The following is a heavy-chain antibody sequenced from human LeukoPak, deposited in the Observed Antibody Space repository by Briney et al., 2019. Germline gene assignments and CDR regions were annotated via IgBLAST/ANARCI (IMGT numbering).Heavy chain of an antibody. V-gene: IGHV1-46*01. CDR2: INPSGGSA. CDR3: ARGVRIEGSGSYEGPFFDY. D-gene: IGHD3-10*01. J-gene: IGHJ4*02. Sequence: ASVKVSCKASGYTFTSYYMHWVRQAPGQGLEWMGIINPSGGSASYAQKFQGRVTMMRDTSTSTVYMELSSLRSEDTAVYYCARGVRIEGSGSYEGPFFDYWGQGTLVTVSS. CDR1: GYTFTSYY.